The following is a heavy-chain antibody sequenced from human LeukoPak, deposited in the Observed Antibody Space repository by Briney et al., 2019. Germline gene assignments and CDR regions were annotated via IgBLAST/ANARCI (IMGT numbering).Heavy chain of an antibody. V-gene: IGHV4-59*01. J-gene: IGHJ4*02. CDR2: IYDSGST. Sequence: SETLTLTCTVSGGSISSYYWSWIRQPPGKGLEWIGYIYDSGSTNYNGSLKSRVTISVDTSKNQFSLRLSSVTAADTAMYYCAREENYYDSSGYSYFDYWGQGTLVTVSS. D-gene: IGHD3-22*01. CDR3: AREENYYDSSGYSYFDY. CDR1: GGSISSYY.